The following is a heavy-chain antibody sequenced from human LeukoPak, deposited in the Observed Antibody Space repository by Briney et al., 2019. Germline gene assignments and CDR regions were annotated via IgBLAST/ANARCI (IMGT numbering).Heavy chain of an antibody. CDR2: ISSSGSTI. V-gene: IGHV3-48*03. J-gene: IGHJ4*02. D-gene: IGHD4/OR15-4a*01. CDR3: AREGKEANDY. CDR1: GFTFSSYE. Sequence: PGGSLRLSCAASGFTFSSYEMNWVRQAPGKGLEWVSYISSSGSTIYYADSVKGRFTISRDNAKNSLYLQMNSLRAEDTAVHYCAREGKEANDYWGQGTLVTVSS.